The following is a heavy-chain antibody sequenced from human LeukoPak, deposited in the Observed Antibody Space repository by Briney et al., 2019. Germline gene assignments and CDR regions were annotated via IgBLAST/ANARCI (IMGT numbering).Heavy chain of an antibody. J-gene: IGHJ6*03. D-gene: IGHD2-8*01. V-gene: IGHV1-69*06. Sequence: GASVKVSCKASGVTFISYAINWVRQAPGQGLEWMGGIIPILGTVNYAQKFQGRVTITADKSTNTVYMEPSSLISDDTAVYYCARDPGCVNGVCHHYYYYYMDVWGKGTTVTVSS. CDR3: ARDPGCVNGVCHHYYYYYMDV. CDR1: GVTFISYA. CDR2: IIPILGTV.